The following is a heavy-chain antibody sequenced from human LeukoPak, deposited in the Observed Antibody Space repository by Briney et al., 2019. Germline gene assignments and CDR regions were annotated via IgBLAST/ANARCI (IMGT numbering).Heavy chain of an antibody. CDR2: IIPIFGTA. J-gene: IGHJ4*02. Sequence: ASVKVSCKASGGTFSSYAISWVRQAPGQGLEWMGGIIPIFGTANYAQKFQGRVTITTDESTSTAYMELSSLRSEDTAVYYCARDVSGSYYVGSLRFDYWGQGTLVTVSS. V-gene: IGHV1-69*05. CDR1: GGTFSSYA. D-gene: IGHD1-26*01. CDR3: ARDVSGSYYVGSLRFDY.